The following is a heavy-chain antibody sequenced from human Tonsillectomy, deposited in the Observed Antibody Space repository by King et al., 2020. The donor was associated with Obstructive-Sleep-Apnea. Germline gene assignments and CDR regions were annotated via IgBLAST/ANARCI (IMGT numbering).Heavy chain of an antibody. CDR1: GYTFSGYH. D-gene: IGHD5-18*01. J-gene: IGHJ4*02. Sequence: QLVQSGAEVKKPGASVKVSCKASGYTFSGYHIHWVRQVPGQGLEWMGRINPNSGATNYAQNFQGRVTMTRDTSISTAYMELSGLRSDDTAVFYCARDPTHLRGYNYGYADSWGQGTLVTVSS. V-gene: IGHV1-2*06. CDR3: ARDPTHLRGYNYGYADS. CDR2: INPNSGAT.